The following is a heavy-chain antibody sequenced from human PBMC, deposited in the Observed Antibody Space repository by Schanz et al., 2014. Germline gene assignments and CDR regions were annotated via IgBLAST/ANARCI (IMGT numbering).Heavy chain of an antibody. CDR1: GFTVSSNY. V-gene: IGHV3-11*05. CDR3: AEVAPAATCLDS. D-gene: IGHD2-2*01. CDR2: ISDSGDFT. J-gene: IGHJ4*02. Sequence: QAQLVESGGGVVQPGGSLRLSCAASGFTVSSNYMSWVRQAPGKGLEWVSDISDSGDFTHYADSVKGRFTISRDNAKTSQFLQMSSLSAEDTAVYYCAEVAPAATCLDSWGLGTLVNGSS.